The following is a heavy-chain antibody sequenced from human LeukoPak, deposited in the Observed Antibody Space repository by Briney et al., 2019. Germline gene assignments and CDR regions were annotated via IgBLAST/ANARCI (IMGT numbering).Heavy chain of an antibody. V-gene: IGHV4-34*01. CDR3: ARHDSSGPYNAFDI. J-gene: IGHJ3*02. Sequence: SETLSLTCAVYAGSFSGYYWSWIRQPPGKGLEWIGEINHSGSTNYNPSLKSRVTISVDTSKNQFSLKLSSVTAADTAVYYCARHDSSGPYNAFDIWGQGTMVTVSS. CDR1: AGSFSGYY. CDR2: INHSGST. D-gene: IGHD3-22*01.